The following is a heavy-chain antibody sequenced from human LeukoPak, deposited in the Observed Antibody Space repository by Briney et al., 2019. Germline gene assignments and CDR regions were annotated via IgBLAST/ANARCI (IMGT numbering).Heavy chain of an antibody. D-gene: IGHD2-2*01. V-gene: IGHV1-2*02. CDR1: GHTLIELS. J-gene: IGHJ4*02. CDR3: AREEDYCSSTSCYFNY. CDR2: INPNSGGT. Sequence: GASVKVSCKISGHTLIELSMHWVRQAPGQGLEWMGWINPNSGGTNYAQKFQGRVTMTRDTSISTAYMELSRLRSDDTAVYYCAREEDYCSSTSCYFNYWGQGTLVTVSS.